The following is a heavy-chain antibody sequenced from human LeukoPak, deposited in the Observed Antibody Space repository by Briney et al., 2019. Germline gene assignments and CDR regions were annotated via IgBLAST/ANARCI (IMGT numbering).Heavy chain of an antibody. CDR1: GFTFSSYA. D-gene: IGHD3-10*01. Sequence: GGSLRLSCAASGFTFSSYAMHWVRQAPGKGREWVAVISYDGSNKYYADSVKGRFTISRDNSKNTLYLQMNSLRAEDTAVYYCASSMVRGVTYYYYGMDVWGKGTTVTVSS. CDR2: ISYDGSNK. V-gene: IGHV3-30*04. CDR3: ASSMVRGVTYYYYGMDV. J-gene: IGHJ6*04.